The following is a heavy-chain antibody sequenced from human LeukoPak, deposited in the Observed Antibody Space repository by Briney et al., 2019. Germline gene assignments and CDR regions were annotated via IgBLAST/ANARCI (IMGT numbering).Heavy chain of an antibody. CDR1: GFTFSSYA. D-gene: IGHD3-16*01. CDR3: AKHPSIMITFGGVISY. J-gene: IGHJ4*02. V-gene: IGHV3-23*01. CDR2: ISGSGGST. Sequence: GGSLRLSCAASGFTFSSYAMSWVRQAPGKGLEWVSAISGSGGSTYYADSVKGRFTISRDNSKNTLYLQMNSLRAEDTAVYYCAKHPSIMITFGGVISYWGQGTLVTVSS.